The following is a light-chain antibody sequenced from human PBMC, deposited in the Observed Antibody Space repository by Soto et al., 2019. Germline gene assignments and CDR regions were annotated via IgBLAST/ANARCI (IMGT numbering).Light chain of an antibody. CDR3: QQSYSTPLT. CDR2: AAS. J-gene: IGKJ4*01. V-gene: IGKV1-39*01. CDR1: QTINTY. Sequence: IRLTQSPSSLSASVGDRVTITCRAGQTINTYLNWYQQRPGKAPKPLIYAASSLRSGVPSGFSGSGSGTDFTLTISSLQPEDFATYYCQQSYSTPLTFGGGTKVDIK.